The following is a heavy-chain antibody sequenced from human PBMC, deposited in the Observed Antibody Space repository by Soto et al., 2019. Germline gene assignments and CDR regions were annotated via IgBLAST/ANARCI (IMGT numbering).Heavy chain of an antibody. CDR3: ARQFDSDTSGYYYAY. D-gene: IGHD3-22*01. CDR2: IMPIFGSA. V-gene: IGHV1-69*13. J-gene: IGHJ4*02. CDR1: GGTFSRNT. Sequence: SVKVSCKASGGTFSRNTISWVRQAPGQGLEWMGGIMPIFGSANYAQKFQGRVTITADEYTRTVYMELSRLRSEDTAVYYCARQFDSDTSGYYYAYWGQGTLVTVSS.